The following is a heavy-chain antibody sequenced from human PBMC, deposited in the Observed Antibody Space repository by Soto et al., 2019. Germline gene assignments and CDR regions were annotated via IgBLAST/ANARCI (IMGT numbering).Heavy chain of an antibody. J-gene: IGHJ6*02. D-gene: IGHD6-13*01. CDR2: IYYSGST. V-gene: IGHV4-31*03. Sequence: SETLSLTCTVSGGSISSGGYYWSWIRQHPGKGLEWIGYIYYSGSTYYNPSLKSRVTISVDTSKNQFSLKLSSVTAADTAVYYCARDLKGPYSSSWYYYYGMDVWGQGTTVTVSS. CDR1: GGSISSGGYY. CDR3: ARDLKGPYSSSWYYYYGMDV.